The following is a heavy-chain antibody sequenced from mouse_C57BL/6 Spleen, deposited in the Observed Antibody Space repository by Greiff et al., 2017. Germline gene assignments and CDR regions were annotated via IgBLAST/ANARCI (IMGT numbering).Heavy chain of an antibody. CDR1: GYTFTSYW. CDR2: IDPSDSYT. CDR3: ARGALTTVVEDY. J-gene: IGHJ2*02. D-gene: IGHD1-1*01. V-gene: IGHV1-50*01. Sequence: QVQLQQPGAELVKPGASVKLSCKASGYTFTSYWMQWVKQRPGQGLEWIGEIDPSDSYTNYNQKFKGKATLTVDTSSSTAYMQLSSLTSEDSAVYYCARGALTTVVEDYWGQGTSLTVSS.